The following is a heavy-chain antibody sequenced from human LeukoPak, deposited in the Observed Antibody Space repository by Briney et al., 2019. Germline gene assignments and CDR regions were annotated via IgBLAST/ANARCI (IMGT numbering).Heavy chain of an antibody. CDR3: ARGQHRFYSSSPYFDY. CDR1: GYTFTSYD. CDR2: MNPNSGNT. Sequence: RASVKVSCKASGYTFTSYDINWVRQATGQGLEWMGWMNPNSGNTGYAQKFQGRVTITRNTSISTAYMELSSLRSEDTAVYYCARGQHRFYSSSPYFDYWGQGTLVTVSS. J-gene: IGHJ4*02. D-gene: IGHD6-6*01. V-gene: IGHV1-8*03.